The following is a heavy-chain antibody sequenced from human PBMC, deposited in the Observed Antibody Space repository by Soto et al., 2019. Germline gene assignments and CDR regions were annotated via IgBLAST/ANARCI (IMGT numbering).Heavy chain of an antibody. CDR1: GYSISSGYY. Sequence: SETLSLTCAVSGYSISSGYYWGWIRQPPGKGLEWIGSIYHSGSTYYNPSLKSRVTISGDTSKNQFSLKLSSVTAADTAVYYCARVDYCSSTSCYYFDYWGQVKLVT. CDR3: ARVDYCSSTSCYYFDY. V-gene: IGHV4-38-2*01. J-gene: IGHJ4*02. CDR2: IYHSGST. D-gene: IGHD2-2*01.